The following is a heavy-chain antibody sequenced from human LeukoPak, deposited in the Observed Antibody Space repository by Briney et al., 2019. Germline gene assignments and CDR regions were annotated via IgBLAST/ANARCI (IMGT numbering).Heavy chain of an antibody. CDR1: GYTFTGYY. CDR2: INPNSGGT. Sequence: ASVKVSCKASGYTFTGYYMHWVRQAPGRGLEWMGWINPNSGGTNYAQKFQGRVTMTRDTSISTAYMELSRLRSDDTAVYYCARIVPSPGAANYFDYWGQGTLVTVSS. CDR3: ARIVPSPGAANYFDY. D-gene: IGHD2-2*01. V-gene: IGHV1-2*02. J-gene: IGHJ4*02.